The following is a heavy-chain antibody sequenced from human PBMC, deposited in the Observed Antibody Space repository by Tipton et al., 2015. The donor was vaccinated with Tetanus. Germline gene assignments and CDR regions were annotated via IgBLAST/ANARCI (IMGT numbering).Heavy chain of an antibody. V-gene: IGHV1-2*02. Sequence: QLVQSGAEVKKPGASVKVSCKPSGYTFTDYHMQWVRQAPGQGLEWMGWIDPKSGDTDFAQKFQGRVTMTRDSSISTVYMELSRVGPDDTAVYYCGGEAGPGGGGSFDYWGQGTLVTVAS. J-gene: IGHJ4*02. D-gene: IGHD3-10*01. CDR1: GYTFTDYH. CDR3: GGEAGPGGGGSFDY. CDR2: IDPKSGDT.